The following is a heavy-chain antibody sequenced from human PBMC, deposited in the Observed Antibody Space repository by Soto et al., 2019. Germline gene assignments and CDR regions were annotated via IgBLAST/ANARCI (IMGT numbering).Heavy chain of an antibody. Sequence: LSLTCAASGFTFSSYAMHWVRQAPGKGLEWVAVISYDGSNKYYADSVKGRFTISRDNSKNTLYLQMNSLRAEDTAVYYCATKGESGYYYGMDVWGQGTTVTVSS. D-gene: IGHD3-10*01. CDR1: GFTFSSYA. V-gene: IGHV3-30-3*01. CDR2: ISYDGSNK. CDR3: ATKGESGYYYGMDV. J-gene: IGHJ6*02.